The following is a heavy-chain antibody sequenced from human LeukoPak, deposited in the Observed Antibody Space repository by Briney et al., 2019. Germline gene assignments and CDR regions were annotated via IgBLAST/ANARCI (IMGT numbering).Heavy chain of an antibody. J-gene: IGHJ3*02. CDR3: ARDHTRIAVARYRGAFDI. CDR1: GYSISSGYY. Sequence: PSETLSLTCTVSGYSISSGYYWGWIRQPPGKGLEWIGSIYHSGSTYYNPSLKSRVTISVDTSKNQFSLKLSSVTAADTAVYYCARDHTRIAVARYRGAFDIWGQGTMVTVSS. CDR2: IYHSGST. V-gene: IGHV4-38-2*02. D-gene: IGHD6-19*01.